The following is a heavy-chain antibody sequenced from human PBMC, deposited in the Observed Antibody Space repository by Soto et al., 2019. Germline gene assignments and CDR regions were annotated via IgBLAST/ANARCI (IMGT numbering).Heavy chain of an antibody. D-gene: IGHD5-12*01. CDR2: FDPEDGET. V-gene: IGHV1-24*01. CDR3: ATVDIVATTFDY. Sequence: ASVKVSCKVSGYTLTELSMHWVRQAPGKGLEWMGGFDPEDGETIYAQKFQGRVTMTEDTSTDTAYMELSSLRSEDTAVYYCATVDIVATTFDYWGQGTLVTVSS. J-gene: IGHJ4*02. CDR1: GYTLTELS.